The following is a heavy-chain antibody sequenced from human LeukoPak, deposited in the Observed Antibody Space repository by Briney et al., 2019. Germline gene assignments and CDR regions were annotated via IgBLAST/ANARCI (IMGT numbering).Heavy chain of an antibody. V-gene: IGHV4-59*01. J-gene: IGHJ3*02. CDR1: GGSISSYY. CDR3: ARAPDYGDYAGAFDI. D-gene: IGHD4-17*01. Sequence: SETLSLTCTVSGGSISSYYWSWIRQPSGKGLEWFGYIYYSGSTNYNPSLKSRVTISVDTSKNQFSLKLSSVTAADTAVYYCARAPDYGDYAGAFDIWGQGTMVTVSS. CDR2: IYYSGST.